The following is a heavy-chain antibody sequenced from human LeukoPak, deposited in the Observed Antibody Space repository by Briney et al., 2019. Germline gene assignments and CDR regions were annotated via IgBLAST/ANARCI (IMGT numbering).Heavy chain of an antibody. Sequence: GASVKVSCKASGYTFTSYGISWVRQAPGQGLEWMGIINPSGGSTTYAQKFQGRVTLTRDMSTSTVYMELSSLRSEDTAVYYCARGPETGSFDYWGQGTLVTVSS. J-gene: IGHJ4*02. CDR1: GYTFTSYG. CDR3: ARGPETGSFDY. D-gene: IGHD1-26*01. V-gene: IGHV1-46*01. CDR2: INPSGGST.